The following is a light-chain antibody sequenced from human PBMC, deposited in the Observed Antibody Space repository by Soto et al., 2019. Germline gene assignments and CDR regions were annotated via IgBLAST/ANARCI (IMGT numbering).Light chain of an antibody. V-gene: IGKV3-11*01. J-gene: IGKJ1*01. CDR2: AAS. CDR3: QQRRDGTWT. CDR1: QSVTTY. Sequence: IVLTQSPATLSLSPGERATLSCRASQSVTTYLAWYQQKPGQAPRLLISAASNRATGIPARFSGSGSGTNFTLTISSLEPEDFAVYYCQQRRDGTWTFGQGTKVEI.